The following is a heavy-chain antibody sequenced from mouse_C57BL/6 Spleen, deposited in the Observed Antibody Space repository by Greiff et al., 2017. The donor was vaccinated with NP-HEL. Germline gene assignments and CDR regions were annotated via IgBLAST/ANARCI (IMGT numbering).Heavy chain of an antibody. Sequence: VQLQQPGAELVKPGASVKMSCKASGYTFTSYWITWVKQRPGQGLEWIGDIYPGSGSTNYNEKFKSKATLTVDTSSSTAYMQLSSLTSEDSAVYYCARDWDGFNAMDYWGQGTSVTVSS. V-gene: IGHV1-55*01. CDR3: ARDWDGFNAMDY. CDR2: IYPGSGST. CDR1: GYTFTSYW. J-gene: IGHJ4*01. D-gene: IGHD4-1*01.